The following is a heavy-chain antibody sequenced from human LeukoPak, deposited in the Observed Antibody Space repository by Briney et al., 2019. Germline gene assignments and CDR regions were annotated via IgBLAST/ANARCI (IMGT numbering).Heavy chain of an antibody. Sequence: GFLRLSWAASGFTFSSYSMNWVRQAPGKGLEWVSCISGSGKYIYYADSVKGRFTISRDNAKNSLYLQMNSLRAEDTAVYYCAREPFWSGYYSNLHFDYWGQGTLVTVSS. D-gene: IGHD3-3*01. J-gene: IGHJ4*02. CDR2: ISGSGKYI. CDR1: GFTFSSYS. CDR3: AREPFWSGYYSNLHFDY. V-gene: IGHV3-21*01.